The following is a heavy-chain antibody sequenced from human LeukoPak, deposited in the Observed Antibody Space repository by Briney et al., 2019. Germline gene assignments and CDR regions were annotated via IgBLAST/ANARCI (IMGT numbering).Heavy chain of an antibody. Sequence: PSETLSLTCTASGGSISSYYWSWIRQPPGKGLEWIGYIYYSGSTNYNPSLKSRVTISVDTSKNQFSLKLSSVTAADTAVYYCARSVVVVAATLDPAFDIWGQGTMVTVSS. CDR2: IYYSGST. CDR1: GGSISSYY. J-gene: IGHJ3*02. V-gene: IGHV4-59*01. D-gene: IGHD2-15*01. CDR3: ARSVVVVAATLDPAFDI.